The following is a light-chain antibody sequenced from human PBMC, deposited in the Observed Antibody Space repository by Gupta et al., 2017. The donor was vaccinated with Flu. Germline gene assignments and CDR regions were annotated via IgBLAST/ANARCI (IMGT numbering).Light chain of an antibody. CDR2: AAS. CDR1: QDIGTW. Sequence: DIQMTQSPSSVSASVGDRVTITCRASQDIGTWLAWYQQKPGRAPILLIYAASSFQSGVPSRFSGSGSGKELPLTISSRQPEDFAAYYCQQSNCIPPSTFGHGTKVNIK. V-gene: IGKV1-12*01. CDR3: QQSNCIPPST. J-gene: IGKJ3*01.